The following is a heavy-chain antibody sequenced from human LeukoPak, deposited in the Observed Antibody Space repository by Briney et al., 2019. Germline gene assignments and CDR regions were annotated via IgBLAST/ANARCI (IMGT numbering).Heavy chain of an antibody. CDR2: TYYRSKWYN. V-gene: IGHV6-1*01. CDR3: ARVRWEPRYYFDY. D-gene: IGHD1-26*01. Sequence: SQTLSLTCVISGDSVSSNSATWNWIRQSPSRGLEWLGRTYYRSKWYNDYAVSVKSRVTINPDTSQNQFSLQLNSVTPEDTAVYYCARVRWEPRYYFDYWGQGTLVTVSS. CDR1: GDSVSSNSAT. J-gene: IGHJ4*02.